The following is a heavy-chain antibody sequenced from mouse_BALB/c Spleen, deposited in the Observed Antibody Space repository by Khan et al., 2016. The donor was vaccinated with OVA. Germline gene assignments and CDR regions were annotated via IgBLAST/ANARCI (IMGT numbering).Heavy chain of an antibody. CDR2: ITYSGRT. J-gene: IGHJ2*01. CDR1: GYSITSDYA. V-gene: IGHV3-2*02. Sequence: EVQLQESGPGLVKPSQSLSLTCTVTGYSITSDYAWNWIRQFPGNKLEWMGYITYSGRTSYNPSLKSRIPITRDTSKNQFFLQLNSVTTDDTATYYSARSVTITAVVATDFDYWGQGTTLTVSS. CDR3: ARSVTITAVVATDFDY. D-gene: IGHD1-1*01.